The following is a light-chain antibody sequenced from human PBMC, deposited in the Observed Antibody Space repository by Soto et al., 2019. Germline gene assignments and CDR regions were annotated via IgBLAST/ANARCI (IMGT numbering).Light chain of an antibody. Sequence: SYDLTQPPSVSVSPGQTASITCSGDELGDKHASWYQQKPGQSPVLVIYGDNNRPSGIPERFSGSNSGSTATLTISGTQTMDEADYYCQAWDSTTAGFGGGTKLTVL. V-gene: IGLV3-1*01. J-gene: IGLJ2*01. CDR2: GDN. CDR3: QAWDSTTAG. CDR1: ELGDKH.